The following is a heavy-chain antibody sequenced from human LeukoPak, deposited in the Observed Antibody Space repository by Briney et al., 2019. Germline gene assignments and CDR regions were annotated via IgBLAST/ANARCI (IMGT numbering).Heavy chain of an antibody. Sequence: GGSLRPSCAASGFTVSSNYMSWVRQAPGKGLEWVSVIYSGGSTYYADSVKGRFTISRDNSKNTLYLQMNSLRVEDTAVYYCARDLEYWGQGTLVTVSS. J-gene: IGHJ4*02. CDR1: GFTVSSNY. V-gene: IGHV3-66*02. CDR2: IYSGGST. CDR3: ARDLEY.